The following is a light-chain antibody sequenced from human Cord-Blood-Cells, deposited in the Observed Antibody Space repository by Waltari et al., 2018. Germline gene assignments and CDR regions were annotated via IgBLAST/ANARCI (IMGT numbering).Light chain of an antibody. J-gene: IGLJ2*01. Sequence: AVSVALGQTVRITCQGDSLRSYYASWYQQKPGQAPVLVIYGKNNRPSGIPDRFSGPSSGNTASLTITGAQAEDEADYYCNSRDSSGNHVVFGGGTKLTVL. V-gene: IGLV3-19*01. CDR1: SLRSYY. CDR2: GKN. CDR3: NSRDSSGNHVV.